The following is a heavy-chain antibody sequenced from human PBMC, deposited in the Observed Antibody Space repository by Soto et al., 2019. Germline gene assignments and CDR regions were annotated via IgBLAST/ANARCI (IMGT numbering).Heavy chain of an antibody. CDR3: ARAKDYGDSYYSMDV. J-gene: IGHJ6*02. D-gene: IGHD4-17*01. CDR1: GYTFTSYG. Sequence: ASVKVSCKASGYTFTSYGISWVRQAPGQGLEWMGWISAYNGNTNYAQKLQGRVTMTTDTSTSTAYMELRSLRSDDTAVYYCARAKDYGDSYYSMDVWGRGTTVTVSS. V-gene: IGHV1-18*01. CDR2: ISAYNGNT.